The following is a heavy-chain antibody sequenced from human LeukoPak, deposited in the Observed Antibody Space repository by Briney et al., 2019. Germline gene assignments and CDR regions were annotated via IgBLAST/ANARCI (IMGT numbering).Heavy chain of an antibody. CDR2: IYHSGST. V-gene: IGHV4-39*07. Sequence: SETLSLTCTVSGGSIRSSYYYWGWIRQPPGKGLEWIGEIYHSGSTNYNPSLKSRVTISVDKSKNQFSLKLSSVTAADTAVYYCARVLRTVGLEGYYYYGMDVWGQGTTVTVSS. CDR3: ARVLRTVGLEGYYYYGMDV. J-gene: IGHJ6*02. D-gene: IGHD4-23*01. CDR1: GGSIRSSYYY.